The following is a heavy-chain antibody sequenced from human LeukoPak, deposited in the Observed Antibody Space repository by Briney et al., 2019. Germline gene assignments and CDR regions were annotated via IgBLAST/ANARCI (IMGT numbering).Heavy chain of an antibody. D-gene: IGHD6-19*01. J-gene: IGHJ4*02. CDR1: GFTFSSYA. CDR3: ARSYSSGWYYFDY. Sequence: PGRSLRLSCAASGFTFSSYAMHWLRQAPGKGLEWVAVISYDGSNKYYADSVKGRFTISRDNSKNTLYLQMNSLRAEDTAVYYCARSYSSGWYYFDYWGQGTLVTVSS. V-gene: IGHV3-30*04. CDR2: ISYDGSNK.